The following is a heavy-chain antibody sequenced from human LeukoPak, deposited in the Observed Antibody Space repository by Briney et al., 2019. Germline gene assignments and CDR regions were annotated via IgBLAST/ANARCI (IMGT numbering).Heavy chain of an antibody. V-gene: IGHV4-59*08. CDR2: IYNSGNT. CDR3: ARRLNDILTGFMAFDI. CDR1: GASISSFY. Sequence: SENLSFTCTVSGASISSFYWSWIRQPPGKGLEWIGYIYNSGNTNHNPSLKSLVAISVDTSKNQFSLKLSSVTAADTAVYYCARRLNDILTGFMAFDIWGQGTMVTVSS. J-gene: IGHJ3*02. D-gene: IGHD3-9*01.